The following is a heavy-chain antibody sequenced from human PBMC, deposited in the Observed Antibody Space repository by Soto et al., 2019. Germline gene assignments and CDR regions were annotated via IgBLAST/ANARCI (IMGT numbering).Heavy chain of an antibody. D-gene: IGHD3-10*01. CDR2: INPDGSAT. Sequence: PGGSLRLSCAASGFTFSSYWMHWVRQAPGKGLVWVSRINPDGSATNYADSVKGRFTISRDNAKNSLYLQMNSLRAEDTAVYYCASLSRFALDYWGQGTLVTVSS. CDR3: ASLSRFALDY. CDR1: GFTFSSYW. V-gene: IGHV3-74*01. J-gene: IGHJ4*02.